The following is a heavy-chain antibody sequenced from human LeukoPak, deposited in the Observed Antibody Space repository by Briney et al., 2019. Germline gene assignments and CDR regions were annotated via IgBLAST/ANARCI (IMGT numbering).Heavy chain of an antibody. CDR1: GFTFSSYS. CDR2: ISSSSSYI. V-gene: IGHV3-21*01. D-gene: IGHD1-26*01. Sequence: GGSLRLSCAASGFTFSSYSMNWVRQAPGKGLEWVSSISSSSSYIYYADSAKGRFTISRDNAKNSLYLQMNSLRAEDTAVYYCARDREANAFDIWGQGTMVTVSS. CDR3: ARDREANAFDI. J-gene: IGHJ3*02.